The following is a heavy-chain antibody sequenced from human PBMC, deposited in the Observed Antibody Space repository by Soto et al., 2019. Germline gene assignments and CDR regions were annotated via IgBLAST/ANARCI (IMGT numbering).Heavy chain of an antibody. Sequence: SETLSLTCAVYGGSFSGYYWSWIRQPPGKGLEWIGEINHSGSTNYNPSLKSRVTISVDTSKNQFSLKLSSVTAADTAVYYCARDHYGSADRDWFDLWGHGTLVTVSS. V-gene: IGHV4-34*01. CDR3: ARDHYGSADRDWFDL. D-gene: IGHD3-10*01. J-gene: IGHJ5*02. CDR2: INHSGST. CDR1: GGSFSGYY.